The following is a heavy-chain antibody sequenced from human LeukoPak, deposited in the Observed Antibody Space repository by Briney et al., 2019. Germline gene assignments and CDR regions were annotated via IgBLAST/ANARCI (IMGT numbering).Heavy chain of an antibody. D-gene: IGHD4-23*01. V-gene: IGHV3-21*01. J-gene: IGHJ4*02. CDR3: ARDNGGNSGLDY. CDR2: ISSSSSYI. Sequence: GGSLRLSCAASGFAFSSYSMNWVRQAPGKGLEWVSSISSSSSYIYYADSVKGRFTISRDNAKNSLYLQMNSLRAEDTAVYYCARDNGGNSGLDYWGQGTLVTVSS. CDR1: GFAFSSYS.